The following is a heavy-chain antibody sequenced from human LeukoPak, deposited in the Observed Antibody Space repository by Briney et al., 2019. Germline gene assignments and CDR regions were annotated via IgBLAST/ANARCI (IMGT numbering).Heavy chain of an antibody. Sequence: PSETLSLTCTVSGGSISSNSYYWGWIRQPPGKGLEWIGSIFYSGYTYYNPSLKSRVTISVDTSKNQFSLKLSSVTAADTAVYYCGGQHSIWVFAAAHFDPWGQGTLVTVSS. CDR3: GGQHSIWVFAAAHFDP. CDR2: IFYSGYT. V-gene: IGHV4-39*01. CDR1: GGSISSNSYY. J-gene: IGHJ5*02. D-gene: IGHD6-13*01.